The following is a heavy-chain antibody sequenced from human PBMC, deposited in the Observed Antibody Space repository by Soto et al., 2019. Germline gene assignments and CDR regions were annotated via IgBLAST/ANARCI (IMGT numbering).Heavy chain of an antibody. J-gene: IGHJ4*02. CDR1: GGSISSSSYY. CDR3: ARQRSGSYWIEDFDY. CDR2: IYYSGST. V-gene: IGHV4-39*01. Sequence: QLQLQESGPGLVKPSETLSLTCTVSGGSISSSSYYWGWIRQPPGKGLEWIGSIYYSGSTYYNPSLKSRVTISVDTSKNQFSLKLSSVTAADTAVYYCARQRSGSYWIEDFDYWGQGTLVTVSS. D-gene: IGHD1-26*01.